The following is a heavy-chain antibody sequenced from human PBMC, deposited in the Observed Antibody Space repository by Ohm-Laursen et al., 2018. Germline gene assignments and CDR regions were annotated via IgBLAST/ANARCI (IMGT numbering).Heavy chain of an antibody. Sequence: SLRLSCAASGFNFGAHNMDWVRQAPGKGLEWVSLLWYDGSNKLYAESVKGRFTISRDTSKKTLYLQMSALSAEDTAVYYCARDRTVYGVGNGLDALDVWGQGTMVTVSS. CDR1: GFNFGAHN. V-gene: IGHV3-33*01. J-gene: IGHJ3*01. CDR2: LWYDGSNK. CDR3: ARDRTVYGVGNGLDALDV. D-gene: IGHD3-3*01.